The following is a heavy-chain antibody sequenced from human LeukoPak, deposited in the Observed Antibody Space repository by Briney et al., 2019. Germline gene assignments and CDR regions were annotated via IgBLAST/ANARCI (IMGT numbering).Heavy chain of an antibody. CDR3: ARAPYSSGWYVVDYFDY. CDR1: GYTFTSYY. CDR2: INPSGGST. D-gene: IGHD6-19*01. J-gene: IGHJ4*02. V-gene: IGHV1-46*01. Sequence: ASVKVSCKASGYTFTSYYMHWVRQAPGQGLEWMGIINPSGGSTSYAQKFQGRVTMTRDTSISTAYMELSRLRSDDTAVYYCARAPYSSGWYVVDYFDYWGQGTLVTVSS.